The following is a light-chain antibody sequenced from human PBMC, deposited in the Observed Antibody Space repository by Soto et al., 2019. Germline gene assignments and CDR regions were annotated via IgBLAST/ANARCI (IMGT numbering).Light chain of an antibody. V-gene: IGKV1-5*01. CDR1: QSISSW. CDR3: QQYNSYSYT. Sequence: DIQMTQSPSTRSASVGDRFTITCRASQSISSWLAWYQQKPGKAPKLLIYDASSLESGVPSRFSGSGSGTEFTLTISSLQPDDFATYYCQQYNSYSYTFGQGTKLEIK. J-gene: IGKJ2*01. CDR2: DAS.